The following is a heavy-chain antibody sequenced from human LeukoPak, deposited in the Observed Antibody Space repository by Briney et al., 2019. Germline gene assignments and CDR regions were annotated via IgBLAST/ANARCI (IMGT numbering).Heavy chain of an antibody. Sequence: PGESLKISCKGSGHSFSTDWIAWVRQMPGKGLEWMGVIYAGDADTRYSPSFQGQVTISADKSLNTAYLQWTNLKVSDTAMYYCARFRGELMDGFDFWGQGTLVTVSS. CDR1: GHSFSTDW. CDR2: IYAGDADT. D-gene: IGHD1-7*01. J-gene: IGHJ4*02. V-gene: IGHV5-51*01. CDR3: ARFRGELMDGFDF.